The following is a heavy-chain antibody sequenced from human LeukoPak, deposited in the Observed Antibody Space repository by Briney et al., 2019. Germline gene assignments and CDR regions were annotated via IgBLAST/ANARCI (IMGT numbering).Heavy chain of an antibody. D-gene: IGHD6-13*01. Sequence: SETLSLTCTVSGGSISSGSYYWSWIRQPAGKGLEWIGRNYTSGSTNYNPSLKSRVTISVDTSRNQFSLKLSSVTAADTAVYYCAKYSSSYVGFDYWGQGTLVTVSS. J-gene: IGHJ4*02. V-gene: IGHV4-61*02. CDR1: GGSISSGSYY. CDR2: NYTSGST. CDR3: AKYSSSYVGFDY.